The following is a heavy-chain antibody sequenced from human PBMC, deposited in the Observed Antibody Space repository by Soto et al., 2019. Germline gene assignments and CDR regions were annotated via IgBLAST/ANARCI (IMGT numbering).Heavy chain of an antibody. D-gene: IGHD6-13*01. CDR1: GFAFSTYA. V-gene: IGHV3-23*01. Sequence: EVQLLESGGALEHPGGSLRLSCAASGFAFSTYAMTWVRQAPGKGLAWVSVISGIGGSSYYAASVKGRFTISRDNSKNTLFLQMNGLRAEDTAVYYCAKVTKRAAAGRYEYYKYGMDVWGQGTTVTVSS. CDR3: AKVTKRAAAGRYEYYKYGMDV. J-gene: IGHJ6*02. CDR2: ISGIGGSS.